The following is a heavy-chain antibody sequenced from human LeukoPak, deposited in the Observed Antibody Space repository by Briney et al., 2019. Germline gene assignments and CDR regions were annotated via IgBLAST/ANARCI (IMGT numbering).Heavy chain of an antibody. CDR2: INHSGST. CDR3: ARHTSSGWYVSSPRAYFDY. Sequence: SETLSLTCAVYGGSFSGYYWSWIRQPPGKGLEWIGEINHSGSTNYNPCLKSRVTTSVERSKTQFSLKLSSVTVADTAVYYCARHTSSGWYVSSPRAYFDYWGQGTLVTVSS. CDR1: GGSFSGYY. D-gene: IGHD6-19*01. V-gene: IGHV4-34*01. J-gene: IGHJ4*02.